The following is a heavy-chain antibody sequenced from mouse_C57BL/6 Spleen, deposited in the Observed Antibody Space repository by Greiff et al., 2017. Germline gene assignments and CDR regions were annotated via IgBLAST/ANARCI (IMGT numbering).Heavy chain of an antibody. D-gene: IGHD2-1*01. V-gene: IGHV5-9*01. CDR2: ISGGGGNT. Sequence: DVMLVESGGGLVKPGGSLKLSCAASGFTFSSYTMSWVRQTPEKRLEWVATISGGGGNTYYPDSVKGRFTISRDNAKNTLYLQMSSLRSEDTALYYCARRDGNYGAWFAYWGQGTLVTVSA. CDR1: GFTFSSYT. J-gene: IGHJ3*01. CDR3: ARRDGNYGAWFAY.